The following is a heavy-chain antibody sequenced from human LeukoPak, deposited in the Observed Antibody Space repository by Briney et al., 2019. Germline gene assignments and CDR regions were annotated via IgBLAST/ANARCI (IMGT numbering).Heavy chain of an antibody. Sequence: NPSETLSLTCTVSGGSLTNYYWSWIRQPPGKGLEWIGYIFYSGSTKYNPSLKSPVTISLDTSKNHFSLRLRSVTAADTAVYYCARISSSNWYNERGAFDVWGQGTMVTVSS. J-gene: IGHJ3*01. D-gene: IGHD6-13*01. V-gene: IGHV4-59*01. CDR1: GGSLTNYY. CDR3: ARISSSNWYNERGAFDV. CDR2: IFYSGST.